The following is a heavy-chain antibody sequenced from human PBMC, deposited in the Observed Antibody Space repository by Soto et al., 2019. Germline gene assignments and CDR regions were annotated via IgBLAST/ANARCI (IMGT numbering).Heavy chain of an antibody. CDR1: GASISSGGYP. J-gene: IGHJ5*02. Sequence: SETLSLTCAVSGASISSGGYPWNWIRQPPGKGLEWIGYIYDNGNTYYNPSLKSRVTISVAKSRNQFSLNLTSVTAADTAVYFCARMGGWFDPWGQGTLVTVSS. CDR3: ARMGGWFDP. D-gene: IGHD3-16*01. CDR2: IYDNGNT. V-gene: IGHV4-30-2*01.